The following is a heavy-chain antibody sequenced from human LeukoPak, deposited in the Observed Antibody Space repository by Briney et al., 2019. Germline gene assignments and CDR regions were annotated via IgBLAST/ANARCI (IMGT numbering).Heavy chain of an antibody. CDR3: ARALLPTTYHYGLDV. J-gene: IGHJ6*02. CDR2: VYYSGRT. CDR1: GCSITSGGYY. V-gene: IGHV4-31*03. Sequence: PSETLSHTCTVSGCSITSGGYYWSWIRQHPGKGLEWIGHVYYSGRTYYNPSLKSRVFISVDASKSQFSLKLSSVTAADTAVYYCARALLPTTYHYGLDVWGQGTTVTVSS. D-gene: IGHD2-15*01.